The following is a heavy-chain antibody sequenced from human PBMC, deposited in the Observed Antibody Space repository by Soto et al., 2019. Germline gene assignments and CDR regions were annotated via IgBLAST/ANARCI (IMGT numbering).Heavy chain of an antibody. V-gene: IGHV2-5*02. CDR2: IYWDEDK. J-gene: IGHJ4*02. D-gene: IGHD3-10*01. CDR3: AHAPDIEVLLWFGYYFDY. Sequence: QITLKESGPTLVKPTQTLTLTCTFSGFSLSTSGVGVGWIRQPPGKALEWLALIYWDEDKRYSPALKSRLTITKDTSKNQVVLTMTNMDPVDTATYYCAHAPDIEVLLWFGYYFDYWGQGTLVTVSS. CDR1: GFSLSTSGVG.